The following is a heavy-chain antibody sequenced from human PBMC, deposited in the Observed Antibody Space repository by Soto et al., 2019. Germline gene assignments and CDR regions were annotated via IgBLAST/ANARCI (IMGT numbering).Heavy chain of an antibody. Sequence: GSGPTLVNPTQTLTLTCTFSGFSLSTSGMCVSWIRQPPGKAMEWLARIDWDDDKYYSTSLKTRLTISKDTSKNQVVLTMTNMDPVDTATYYCARINGVFSDAFDIWGQGTMVTVSS. CDR3: ARINGVFSDAFDI. D-gene: IGHD2-8*01. V-gene: IGHV2-70*11. J-gene: IGHJ3*02. CDR2: IDWDDDK. CDR1: GFSLSTSGMC.